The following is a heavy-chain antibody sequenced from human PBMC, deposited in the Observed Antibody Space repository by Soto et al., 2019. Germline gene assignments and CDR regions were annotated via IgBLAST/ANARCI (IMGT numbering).Heavy chain of an antibody. CDR3: ARDRDTYGHGVFDN. CDR2: ISASGTNT. CDR1: GFRFSDFY. V-gene: IGHV3-11*05. J-gene: IGHJ4*02. D-gene: IGHD3-10*01. Sequence: QVQLVESGGGLVKPGGSLRLSCAASGFRFSDFYMTWIRQAPGKGLEWVSHISASGTNTNYADSVKGRFTVSRDNANNALYLEMNNLRVEDTAVYFCARDRDTYGHGVFDNWGQGTLVTVSS.